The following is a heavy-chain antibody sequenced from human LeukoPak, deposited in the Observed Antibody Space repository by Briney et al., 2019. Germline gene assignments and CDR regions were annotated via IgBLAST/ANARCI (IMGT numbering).Heavy chain of an antibody. CDR3: ARDPSYSSSSPYFDY. D-gene: IGHD6-6*01. J-gene: IGHJ4*02. V-gene: IGHV3-9*01. CDR2: ISWNSGNI. CDR1: GFTFDDYA. Sequence: GGSLRLSCAASGFTFDDYAMHWVRHVPGKGLEWVSGISWNSGNIEYADSVKGRFTISRDNAKKSLFLQMNSLRAEDTALYYCARDPSYSSSSPYFDYWGQGVLVTVSS.